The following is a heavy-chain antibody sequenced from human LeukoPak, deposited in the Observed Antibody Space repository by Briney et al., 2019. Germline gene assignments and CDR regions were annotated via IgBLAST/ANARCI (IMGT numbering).Heavy chain of an antibody. D-gene: IGHD6-13*01. Sequence: VQPGRSLRLSCAASEFTFSSYGMHWVRQAPGKGLEWVAVISYDGSNKYYADSVKGRFTISRDNSKNTLYLQMNSLRAEDTAVYYCAREVIAAAGATYFDYWGQGTLVTVSS. J-gene: IGHJ4*02. CDR2: ISYDGSNK. CDR1: EFTFSSYG. CDR3: AREVIAAAGATYFDY. V-gene: IGHV3-30*03.